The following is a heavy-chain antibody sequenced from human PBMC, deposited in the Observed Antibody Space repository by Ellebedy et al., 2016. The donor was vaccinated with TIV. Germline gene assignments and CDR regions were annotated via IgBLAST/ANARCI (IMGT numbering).Heavy chain of an antibody. CDR1: GFTFRNYG. CDR2: ISNDEKNT. V-gene: IGHV3-30*03. J-gene: IGHJ4*02. CDR3: ARATAGFDY. D-gene: IGHD1-1*01. Sequence: PGGSLRLSCAASGFTFRNYGMHWVRQAPGKGLEWVAVISNDEKNTHYADSVKGRFTISRENAKKSLYLQMNSLRAEDTAVYYCARATAGFDYWGQGTLVTVSS.